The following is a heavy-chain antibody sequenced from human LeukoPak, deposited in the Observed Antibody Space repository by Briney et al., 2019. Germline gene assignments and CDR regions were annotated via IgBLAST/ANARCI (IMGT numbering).Heavy chain of an antibody. J-gene: IGHJ4*02. CDR1: GFTFRSYW. CDR2: IKQDGSEK. D-gene: IGHD2-2*01. Sequence: GGSLRLSCEVSGFTFRSYWMSWVRQAPGKGLEWVANIKQDGSEKFYVDSVKGRFTISRDNAKNSLYLQMNSLRAEDTAVYYCARVGARYCSSTSCYFDYWGQGTLVTVSS. CDR3: ARVGARYCSSTSCYFDY. V-gene: IGHV3-7*01.